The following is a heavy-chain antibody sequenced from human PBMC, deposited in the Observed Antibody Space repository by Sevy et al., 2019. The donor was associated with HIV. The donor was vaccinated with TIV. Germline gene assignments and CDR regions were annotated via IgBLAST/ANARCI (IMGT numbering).Heavy chain of an antibody. J-gene: IGHJ4*02. Sequence: GGSLRLSCAASGFTFSDYYMSWIRQAPGKGLEWVSVISASGGSTYYADSVKGRFTISRDNSKNTLYLQMNSLRAEDTAVYYCAKKYGPPKVVPGTGAFDHWGQGTPVTVSS. D-gene: IGHD3-22*01. CDR2: ISASGGST. V-gene: IGHV3-23*01. CDR1: GFTFSDYY. CDR3: AKKYGPPKVVPGTGAFDH.